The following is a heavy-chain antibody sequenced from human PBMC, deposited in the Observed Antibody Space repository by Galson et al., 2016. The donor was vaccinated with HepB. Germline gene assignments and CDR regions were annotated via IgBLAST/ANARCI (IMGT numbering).Heavy chain of an antibody. V-gene: IGHV3-53*01. J-gene: IGHJ4*02. Sequence: SLRLSCAASGLTVSSNYMGWVRQAPGKGLEWVSIIYSGGSTYYADSVKGRFTISRDNSKNTLYLQMNSLRAEDTAVYYCFCRRKWFGELSDYRGQGTLVTVSS. CDR2: IYSGGST. CDR3: FCRRKWFGELSDY. D-gene: IGHD3-10*01. CDR1: GLTVSSNY.